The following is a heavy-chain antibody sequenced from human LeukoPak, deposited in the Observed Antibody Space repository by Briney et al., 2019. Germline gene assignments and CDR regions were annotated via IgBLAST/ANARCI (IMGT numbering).Heavy chain of an antibody. Sequence: GASVKVSCKASGGTFSSYAISWVRQAPGQGLEWMGRIIPILGIANYAQKFQGRVTITADKSTSTAYMELSSLRSEDTAVYYCAREDDITPGYYGMDVWGQGTTVTVSS. CDR3: AREDDITPGYYGMDV. CDR2: IIPILGIA. CDR1: GGTFSSYA. V-gene: IGHV1-69*04. J-gene: IGHJ6*02. D-gene: IGHD3-9*01.